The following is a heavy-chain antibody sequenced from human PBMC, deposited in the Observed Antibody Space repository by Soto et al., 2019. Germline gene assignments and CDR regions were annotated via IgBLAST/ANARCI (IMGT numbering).Heavy chain of an antibody. D-gene: IGHD3-10*02. CDR3: AIVRVADSPLDH. Sequence: QVQLVESGGGVVQPGRSLRLSCAGSGFIFSNYGMHWVRQAPGKGLEWVAFISYDGGDILYADSVKGRFTISRDNSKSTLFLHMNRPRAEDTAVYFCAIVRVADSPLDHWGQGSLVTVSS. V-gene: IGHV3-30*03. CDR2: ISYDGGDI. J-gene: IGHJ4*02. CDR1: GFIFSNYG.